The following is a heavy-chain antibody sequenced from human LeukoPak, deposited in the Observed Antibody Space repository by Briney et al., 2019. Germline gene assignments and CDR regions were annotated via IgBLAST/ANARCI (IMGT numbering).Heavy chain of an antibody. J-gene: IGHJ4*02. CDR2: IIAILGIA. CDR3: ARDDSPHDYGGNSLYFDY. D-gene: IGHD4-23*01. Sequence: SVKVSCKASGGTFSSYAISSVRQAPGQGLEWMGRIIAILGIANYAQKFQGRVTITADKSTSTAYMELSSLRSEDTAVYYCARDDSPHDYGGNSLYFDYWGQGTLVTVSS. CDR1: GGTFSSYA. V-gene: IGHV1-69*04.